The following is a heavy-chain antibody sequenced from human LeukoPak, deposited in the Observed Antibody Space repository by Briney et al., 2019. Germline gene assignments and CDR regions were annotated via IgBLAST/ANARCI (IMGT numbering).Heavy chain of an antibody. CDR2: IYYTGST. J-gene: IGHJ3*02. CDR1: GGSISSHY. V-gene: IGHV4-59*11. Sequence: SETLSLTCTVSGGSISSHYWSWIRQPPGKGPEWIGYIYYTGSTNYNPSLKSRVTISVDTSKNQISLKLSPVTAADTAVYYCARDLWADDGAFDIWGQGTMVTVSS. CDR3: ARDLWADDGAFDI. D-gene: IGHD2-21*01.